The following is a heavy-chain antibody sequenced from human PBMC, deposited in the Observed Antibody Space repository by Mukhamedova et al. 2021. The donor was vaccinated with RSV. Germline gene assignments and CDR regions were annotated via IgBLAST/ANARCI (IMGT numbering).Heavy chain of an antibody. CDR3: ARDRDIVVVVAGLHVAFDI. D-gene: IGHD2-15*01. V-gene: IGHV3-21*01. CDR2: ISSSSSYI. J-gene: IGHJ3*02. Sequence: GLVWVSSISSSSSYIYYADSVTGRFTISRDNAKNSLYLQMNSLIAEDTAVYYCARDRDIVVVVAGLHVAFDIWGQGAMVTV.